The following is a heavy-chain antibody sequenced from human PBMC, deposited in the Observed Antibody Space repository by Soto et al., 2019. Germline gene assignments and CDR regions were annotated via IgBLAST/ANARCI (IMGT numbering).Heavy chain of an antibody. J-gene: IGHJ6*02. D-gene: IGHD6-6*01. Sequence: PGGSLRLSWAASGFTFSSYSMSWVRQAPGKGLEWVSYISSSSSTIYYADSVKGRFTISRDNAKNSLYLQMNSLRDEDTAVYYCARPEYSSSSYGMDVWGQGTTVTVSS. CDR2: ISSSSSTI. CDR3: ARPEYSSSSYGMDV. CDR1: GFTFSSYS. V-gene: IGHV3-48*02.